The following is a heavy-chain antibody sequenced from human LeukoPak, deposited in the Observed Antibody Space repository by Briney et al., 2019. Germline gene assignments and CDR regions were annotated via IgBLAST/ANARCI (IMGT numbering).Heavy chain of an antibody. J-gene: IGHJ4*02. CDR3: ARAGIAAAGIDY. CDR2: IIPILGIA. D-gene: IGHD6-13*01. CDR1: GGTFSSYA. V-gene: IGHV1-69*04. Sequence: SVKVSCKASGGTFSSYAISWVRQAPGQGLEWMGRIIPILGIANYAQKFQGRVTITAEESTSTAYMELSSLRSEDTAVYYCARAGIAAAGIDYWGQGTLVTVS.